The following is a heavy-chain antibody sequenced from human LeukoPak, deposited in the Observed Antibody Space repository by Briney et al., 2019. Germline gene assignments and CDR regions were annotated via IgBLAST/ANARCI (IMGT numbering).Heavy chain of an antibody. CDR3: ARTSSTSPSGGFFQY. CDR2: ISSNGGST. J-gene: IGHJ1*01. V-gene: IGHV3-64*02. D-gene: IGHD2-2*01. Sequence: PGGSLRLSCAASGFTFSSYAMHWVRQAPGKGLEYVSAISSNGGSTYHADSVKGRFTISRDNSKNTLYLQMGSLRADDMTVYYCARTSSTSPSGGFFQYWGQGTLVTVSS. CDR1: GFTFSSYA.